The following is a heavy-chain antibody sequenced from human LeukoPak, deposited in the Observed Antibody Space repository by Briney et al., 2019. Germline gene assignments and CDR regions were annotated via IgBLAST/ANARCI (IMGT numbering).Heavy chain of an antibody. D-gene: IGHD6-13*01. CDR2: ISAYNGNT. Sequence: ASVKVSCKASGDTFTSEGISWVRQAPGQGLEWIGWISAYNGNTNYAQKLQGRVTMTTETSKSTAYMELRSLRSDDTAVYYCARDGEDSSSWYWDDGNHAFDIWGQGTMVTVSS. CDR3: ARDGEDSSSWYWDDGNHAFDI. V-gene: IGHV1-18*01. J-gene: IGHJ3*02. CDR1: GDTFTSEG.